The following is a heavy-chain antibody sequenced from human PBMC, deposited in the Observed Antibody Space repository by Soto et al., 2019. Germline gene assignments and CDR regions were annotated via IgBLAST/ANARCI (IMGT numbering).Heavy chain of an antibody. Sequence: GASVQVSCKTSGYTFTRNGISWVRQAPGQGLEWMGWISPKRGRIKYAQKFQGRVIMTTDTSTSKAYMELRRLRSDDTAVYECVKDRDSNSWPSRDVWGPGTTVTVSS. D-gene: IGHD3-22*01. V-gene: IGHV1-18*01. J-gene: IGHJ6*02. CDR1: GYTFTRNG. CDR3: VKDRDSNSWPSRDV. CDR2: ISPKRGRI.